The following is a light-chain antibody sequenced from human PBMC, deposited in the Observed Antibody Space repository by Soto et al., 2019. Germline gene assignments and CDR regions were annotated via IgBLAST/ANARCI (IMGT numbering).Light chain of an antibody. CDR3: QHYRNSAWT. V-gene: IGKV3-20*01. CDR2: GAS. CDR1: HTISSTY. Sequence: EIVLTQSPGTLSLSPGERATLSCRASHTISSTYLAWFQQKPGQAPRLLIHGASSRAAGIPDRFSGSGSGTDFTLVISRLEPEDCAVYYSQHYRNSAWTFGRGTRVEI. J-gene: IGKJ1*01.